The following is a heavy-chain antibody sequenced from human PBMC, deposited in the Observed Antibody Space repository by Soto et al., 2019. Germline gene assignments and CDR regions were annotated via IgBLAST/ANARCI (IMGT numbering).Heavy chain of an antibody. Sequence: ASVKVSCKASGYTFTGYYMHWVRQAPGQGLEWMGWINPNSGGTNYAQKFQGRVTMTRDTSISTAYMELSRLRSDDTAVYYCAKSLPGYYYDSSGPPGMDVWGQGTTVTVSS. J-gene: IGHJ6*02. D-gene: IGHD3-22*01. CDR3: AKSLPGYYYDSSGPPGMDV. V-gene: IGHV1-2*02. CDR1: GYTFTGYY. CDR2: INPNSGGT.